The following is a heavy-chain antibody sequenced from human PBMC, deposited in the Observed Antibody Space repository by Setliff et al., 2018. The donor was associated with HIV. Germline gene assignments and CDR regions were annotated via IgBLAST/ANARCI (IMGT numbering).Heavy chain of an antibody. CDR3: ARDRTTYYFDSTGYMDAFDI. D-gene: IGHD3-22*01. Sequence: ASVKVSCKASGYTFSNYGISWMRQAPGQGLEWLGWISAYNGYTNYPQIVQDKVTLTTDTFTNTAYMELMSLRSNDTAVYYCARDRTTYYFDSTGYMDAFDIWGQGTMVTVSS. J-gene: IGHJ3*02. CDR2: ISAYNGYT. CDR1: GYTFSNYG. V-gene: IGHV1-18*01.